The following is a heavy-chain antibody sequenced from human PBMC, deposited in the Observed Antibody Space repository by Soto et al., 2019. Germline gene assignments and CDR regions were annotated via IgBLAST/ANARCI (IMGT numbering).Heavy chain of an antibody. Sequence: PGGSLRLSCAASGFTFSSYAMSWVRQAPGKGLEWVSAISGSGGSTYYADSVKGRFTISRDNSKNTLYLQMNSLRAEDTAVYYCAKWFGPLRRSTSCPYGCYYNRMAVWAQGTTVTVSS. CDR1: GFTFSSYA. J-gene: IGHJ6*02. D-gene: IGHD2-2*01. CDR3: AKWFGPLRRSTSCPYGCYYNRMAV. V-gene: IGHV3-23*01. CDR2: ISGSGGST.